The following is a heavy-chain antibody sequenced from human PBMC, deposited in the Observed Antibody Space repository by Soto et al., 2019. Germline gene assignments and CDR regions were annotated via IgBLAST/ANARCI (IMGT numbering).Heavy chain of an antibody. Sequence: EVQLLESGGGLVQPGGSLRLSCVASGFSFGTYAMTWVRQVPGKGLEWVSTISGGIGSTFYADSVKGRFTISRDISKKMLFLHMNGLRGEDTGTYYCAKGVARYFDYWGRGNLVTVSS. CDR1: GFSFGTYA. V-gene: IGHV3-23*01. CDR2: ISGGIGST. D-gene: IGHD3-10*01. J-gene: IGHJ4*02. CDR3: AKGVARYFDY.